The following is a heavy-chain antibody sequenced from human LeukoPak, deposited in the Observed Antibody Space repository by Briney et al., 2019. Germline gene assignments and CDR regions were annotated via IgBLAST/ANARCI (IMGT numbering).Heavy chain of an antibody. V-gene: IGHV3-23*01. CDR3: AKVTESGRSPSYFDY. J-gene: IGHJ4*02. Sequence: GGSLRLSCAASGFTLSSYGMSWVRQAPGEGLEWVSVISGSGASTYYADSVKGRFTISRDNSKNTLYLQMNSLRAEDTALYYCAKVTESGRSPSYFDYWGQGTLVTVSS. CDR1: GFTLSSYG. D-gene: IGHD1-26*01. CDR2: ISGSGAST.